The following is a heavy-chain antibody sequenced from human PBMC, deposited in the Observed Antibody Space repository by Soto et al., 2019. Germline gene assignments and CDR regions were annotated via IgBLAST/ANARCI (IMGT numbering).Heavy chain of an antibody. CDR3: TVVVVAAPDASEI. Sequence: GGSLRLSCTASGFTFGHYDMSWFRQAPGKGLERVGFIRSKAYGGTTEYASSVKGRFTISRDVSISIGYMQMNSLKTEDTAVYYCTVVVVAAPDASEISGKGTIVTVSS. J-gene: IGHJ3*02. D-gene: IGHD2-15*01. CDR1: GFTFGHYD. V-gene: IGHV3-49*03. CDR2: IRSKAYGGTT.